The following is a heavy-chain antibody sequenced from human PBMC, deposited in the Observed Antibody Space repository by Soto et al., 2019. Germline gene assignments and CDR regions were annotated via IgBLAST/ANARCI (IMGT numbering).Heavy chain of an antibody. CDR3: ARDVRDYSYYGIDV. V-gene: IGHV4-31*03. Sequence: QVQLQESGPGLVKPSQTLSLTCTVSGDSISSGGYYWSWIRQHPGMGLEWIGYIYYSGSTYYNPSPKSRVTISVDTSQDQFSLKPSSVTAADAAVYYCARDVRDYSYYGIDVWGQGTTVTFAS. CDR2: IYYSGST. CDR1: GDSISSGGYY. J-gene: IGHJ6*02.